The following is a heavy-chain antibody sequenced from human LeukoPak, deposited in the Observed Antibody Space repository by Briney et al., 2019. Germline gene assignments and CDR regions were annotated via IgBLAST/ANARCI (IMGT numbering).Heavy chain of an antibody. J-gene: IGHJ4*02. V-gene: IGHV3-23*01. CDR1: GFTFSSYA. CDR2: ISGSGGST. Sequence: GGSLRLSCAASGFTFSSYAMSWVRQAPGKGLEWVSAISGSGGSTYYADSVKGRFTISRDNSKNTLYLQMNSLRAEDTAVYYCAKVLGGYRSSTSCYFFDYWGQGTLVTVSS. D-gene: IGHD2-2*01. CDR3: AKVLGGYRSSTSCYFFDY.